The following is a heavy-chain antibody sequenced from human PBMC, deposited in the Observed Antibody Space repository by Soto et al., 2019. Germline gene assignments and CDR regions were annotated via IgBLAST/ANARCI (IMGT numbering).Heavy chain of an antibody. Sequence: SETRCLSCNVSDDSLNTYYWSWIRQPSGKGLEWIGRIYASGSTNYNPSLKGRVSMSVDTSKKQFSLEMISVTAADTAMYYCARSAIPRGGWFRPWGQGVLVTVSS. CDR1: DDSLNTYY. D-gene: IGHD2-15*01. V-gene: IGHV4-4*07. J-gene: IGHJ5*02. CDR2: IYASGST. CDR3: ARSAIPRGGWFRP.